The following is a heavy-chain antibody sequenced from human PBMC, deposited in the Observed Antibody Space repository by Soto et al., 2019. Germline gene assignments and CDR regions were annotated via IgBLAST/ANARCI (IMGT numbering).Heavy chain of an antibody. D-gene: IGHD6-13*01. CDR3: ARVPYAAGTWWFDP. J-gene: IGHJ5*02. Sequence: SETLSLTSTVSGGNISSYCWSWIRQPPGKGLEWIGYIYYSGSTNYNPSLKSRVTISVDTSKNQFSLKLSSVTAADTAVYYCARVPYAAGTWWFDPWGQGTLVTV. V-gene: IGHV4-59*01. CDR2: IYYSGST. CDR1: GGNISSYC.